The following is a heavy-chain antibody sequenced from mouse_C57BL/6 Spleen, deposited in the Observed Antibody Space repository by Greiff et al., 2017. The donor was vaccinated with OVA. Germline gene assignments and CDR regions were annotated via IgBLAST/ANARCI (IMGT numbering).Heavy chain of an antibody. CDR2: IYPGDGDT. J-gene: IGHJ2*01. CDR1: GYAFSSSW. Sequence: QVQLQQSGPELVKPGASVKISCKASGYAFSSSWMNWVKQRPGKGLEWIGRIYPGDGDTNYNGKFKGKATLTADKSSSTAYMQLSSLTSEDSAVYFCARLGVTTVVYFDYWGQGTTLTVSS. D-gene: IGHD1-1*01. CDR3: ARLGVTTVVYFDY. V-gene: IGHV1-82*01.